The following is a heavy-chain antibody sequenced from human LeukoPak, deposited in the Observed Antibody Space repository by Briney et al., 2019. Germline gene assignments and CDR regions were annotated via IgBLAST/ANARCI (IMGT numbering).Heavy chain of an antibody. CDR3: AREYSSSSGKNAFDV. CDR1: GGSISSYY. D-gene: IGHD6-6*01. V-gene: IGHV4-4*07. J-gene: IGHJ3*01. Sequence: KPSETLSLTCTVSGGSISSYYWTWIRQPAGKGLEWIGRIYASGNTNYNPSLKSRVTMSLDTSKNQFSLRLTSVTAADTAVYYCAREYSSSSGKNAFDVWGQGTMVTVSS. CDR2: IYASGNT.